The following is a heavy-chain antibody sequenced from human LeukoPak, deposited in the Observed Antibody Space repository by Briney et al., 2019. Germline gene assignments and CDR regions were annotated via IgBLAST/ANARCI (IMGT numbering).Heavy chain of an antibody. J-gene: IGHJ4*02. CDR2: IYYSGST. CDR3: ARGVVIAPQTFDY. V-gene: IGHV4-59*01. D-gene: IGHD2-21*01. CDR1: GGSISGYY. Sequence: SETLSLTCTVSGGSISGYYWSWIRQPPGKGLEWIGYIYYSGSTNYNPSLKSRVTISVDTSKNQFSLKLSSVTAADTAVYYCARGVVIAPQTFDYWGQGTLVTVSS.